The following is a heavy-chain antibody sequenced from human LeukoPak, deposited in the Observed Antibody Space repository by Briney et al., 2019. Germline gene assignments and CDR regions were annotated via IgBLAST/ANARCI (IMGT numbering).Heavy chain of an antibody. Sequence: GGSLRLSCAASGFTVRDGYMSWVRQAPGKRLEWLAFIYVSGTTFYAASVKGRFTISRDNAKNTVYLQMNNLRAEDTALYYCGRHAYGGSPPLSWGQGALVTVSS. CDR3: GRHAYGGSPPLS. J-gene: IGHJ4*02. CDR2: IYVSGTT. D-gene: IGHD3-10*01. CDR1: GFTVRDGY. V-gene: IGHV3-53*01.